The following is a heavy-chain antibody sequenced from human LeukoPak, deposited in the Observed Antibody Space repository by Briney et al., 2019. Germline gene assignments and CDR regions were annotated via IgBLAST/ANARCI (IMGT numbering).Heavy chain of an antibody. Sequence: PGGSLRLSCAASGFTFSSYGMHWVRQAPGRGLEWVAVIWYDGSNKYYADSVKGRFTISRDNAKNSLYLQMNSLRAEDTAVYYCARALIDGNTPFDYWGQGTLVTVSS. V-gene: IGHV3-33*01. D-gene: IGHD4-23*01. CDR1: GFTFSSYG. CDR3: ARALIDGNTPFDY. CDR2: IWYDGSNK. J-gene: IGHJ4*02.